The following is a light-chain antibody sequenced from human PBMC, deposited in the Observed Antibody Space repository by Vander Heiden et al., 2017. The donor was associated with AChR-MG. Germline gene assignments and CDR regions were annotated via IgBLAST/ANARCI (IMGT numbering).Light chain of an antibody. CDR3: RQGLQTPWT. J-gene: IGKJ1*01. CDR2: WAS. V-gene: IGKV2-28*01. Sequence: DIVMTQSPLSLPVTPGEPASISCRSSQSLLHSDGYNYLDWYLQKPGQSPQLLIYWASNRASGVPDRFSGSGSGTDFTLKISRVEAEDVGVYYCRQGLQTPWTFGQGTKVEIK. CDR1: QSLLHSDGYNY.